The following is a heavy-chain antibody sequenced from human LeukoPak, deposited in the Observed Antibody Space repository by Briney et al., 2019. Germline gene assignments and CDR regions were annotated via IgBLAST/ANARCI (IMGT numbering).Heavy chain of an antibody. Sequence: GGFLRLSCAASGFTFSSYSMNWVRQAPGKGLEWVSSISSSNSYIYYADSVKGRFTISRDNAKNSLYLQMTSLRAEDTAVYYCARDDYGDTNFDSWGQGTLVTVSS. CDR1: GFTFSSYS. CDR2: ISSSNSYI. V-gene: IGHV3-21*01. CDR3: ARDDYGDTNFDS. D-gene: IGHD4-17*01. J-gene: IGHJ4*02.